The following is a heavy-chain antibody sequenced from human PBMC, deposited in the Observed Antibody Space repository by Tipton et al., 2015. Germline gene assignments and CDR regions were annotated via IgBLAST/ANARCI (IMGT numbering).Heavy chain of an antibody. CDR3: ARARGRHGGLFDS. Sequence: GSLRLSCTVSSDSINKYYWSWIRQPPGKELQWIGYIQYSGGTNYNPSLESRVSMSVDTSKTQFSLELSSVTASDTAVYYCARARGRHGGLFDSWGQGILVTVSS. D-gene: IGHD4-23*01. CDR2: IQYSGGT. V-gene: IGHV4-59*01. J-gene: IGHJ4*02. CDR1: SDSINKYY.